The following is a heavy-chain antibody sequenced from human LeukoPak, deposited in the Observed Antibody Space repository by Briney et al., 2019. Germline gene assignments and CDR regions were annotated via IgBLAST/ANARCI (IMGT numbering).Heavy chain of an antibody. CDR2: ISGDGST. CDR1: GFTFSSYA. CDR3: AKPRGSQAYYFDY. J-gene: IGHJ4*02. Sequence: GGSLRLSCAASGFTFSSYAMSWVRQAPGKGLEWVSGISGDGSTYYTDFVKGRFTISRDNSKNILYLQMNSLRAEDTAVYYCAKPRGSQAYYFDYWGQGTLVTVSS. V-gene: IGHV3-23*01.